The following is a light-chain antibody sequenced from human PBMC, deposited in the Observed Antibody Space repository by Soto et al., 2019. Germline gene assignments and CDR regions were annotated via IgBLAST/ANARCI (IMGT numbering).Light chain of an antibody. CDR2: GAT. CDR1: QSVSSN. Sequence: EIALTQSPCTRSWSPGERATISSGATQSVSSNYLAWYQQSPAQAPRPVIYGATTRATGVPARFSGSRSGTEFTLTISSLQSEDFAVYYCQQYNNWPPWTFGQGTQVDIK. V-gene: IGKV3-15*01. J-gene: IGKJ1*01. CDR3: QQYNNWPPWT.